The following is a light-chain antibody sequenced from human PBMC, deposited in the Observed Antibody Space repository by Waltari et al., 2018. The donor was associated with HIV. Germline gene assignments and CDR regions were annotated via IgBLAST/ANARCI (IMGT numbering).Light chain of an antibody. CDR1: QSVSSN. V-gene: IGKV3-15*01. J-gene: IGKJ3*01. CDR2: GAS. CDR3: QQYNNWPPLFT. Sequence: EIVMTQSPATLSVSPGERATLSCRASQSVSSNLAWYQQKPGQAPRLLIYGASTRATGIPARFSGSVSGTEFTLTISSLQSEDCAVYYCQQYNNWPPLFTFGPGTKVDIK.